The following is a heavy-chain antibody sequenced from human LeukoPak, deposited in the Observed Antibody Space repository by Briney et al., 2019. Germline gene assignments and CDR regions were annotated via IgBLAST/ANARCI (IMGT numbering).Heavy chain of an antibody. D-gene: IGHD5-18*01. CDR2: ISYDGSNK. CDR3: ARDRDTAMVHDAFDI. V-gene: IGHV3-30*04. J-gene: IGHJ3*02. CDR1: GVTFSSYA. Sequence: GGSLRLSCAASGVTFSSYAMHWVRQAPGKGLEWVAVISYDGSNKYYADSVKGRFTISRDNSKNTLFLQMNSLRAEDTAVFCCARDRDTAMVHDAFDIWGQGTMVTVSS.